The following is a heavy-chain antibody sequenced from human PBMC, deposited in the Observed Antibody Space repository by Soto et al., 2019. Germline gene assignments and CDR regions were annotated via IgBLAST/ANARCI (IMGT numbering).Heavy chain of an antibody. CDR3: ASRGEGEHGLAAHYRHPFGYYGMDV. D-gene: IGHD6-13*01. Sequence: QVQLVQSGAEVKKPGSSVKVSCKASGGTFSSYAISWVRQAPGQGLEWMGGIIPIFGTANYAQKFQGRVTITADESTSTAYMELSSLSSEDTAVYYCASRGEGEHGLAAHYRHPFGYYGMDVWGQGTTVTVSS. CDR1: GGTFSSYA. V-gene: IGHV1-69*01. CDR2: IIPIFGTA. J-gene: IGHJ6*02.